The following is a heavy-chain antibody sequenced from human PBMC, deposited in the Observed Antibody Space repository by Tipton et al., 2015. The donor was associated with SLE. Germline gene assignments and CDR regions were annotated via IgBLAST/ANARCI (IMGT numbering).Heavy chain of an antibody. V-gene: IGHV3-7*04. CDR3: ARGPDYGSRTDYLDP. D-gene: IGHD3-10*01. Sequence: SLRLSCAASGFTVSSNYMGWVRQAPGKGLEWVADIRKDGYEEYYVDSVKGRFTISRDNAKNSLYLQMNSLRDEDTAVYYCARGPDYGSRTDYLDPWGQGILVTVSS. CDR1: GFTVSSNY. CDR2: IRKDGYEE. J-gene: IGHJ5*02.